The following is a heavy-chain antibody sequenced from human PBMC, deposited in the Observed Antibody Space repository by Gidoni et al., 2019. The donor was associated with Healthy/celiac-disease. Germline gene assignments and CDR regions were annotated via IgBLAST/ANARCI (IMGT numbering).Heavy chain of an antibody. D-gene: IGHD6-13*01. J-gene: IGHJ4*02. CDR3: ARHGQLVAYTSSSWYLDY. V-gene: IGHV4-39*01. CDR2: IYYSGST. CDR1: GGSISSSSYY. Sequence: QLQLQESGPGLVKPSETLSLTCTVSGGSISSSSYYWGWIRQPPGKGLEWIGSIYYSGSTYYNPSLKSRVTISVDTSKNQFSLKLSSVTAADTAVYYCARHGQLVAYTSSSWYLDYWGQGTLVTVSS.